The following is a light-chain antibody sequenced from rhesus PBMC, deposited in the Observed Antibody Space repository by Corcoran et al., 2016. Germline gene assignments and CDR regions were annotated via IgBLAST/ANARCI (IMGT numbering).Light chain of an antibody. CDR1: ENVNNY. CDR3: QHGYGTPYS. V-gene: IGKV1-74*01. J-gene: IGKJ2*01. Sequence: DIQMTQSPSSLSASVGDRVTITCRASENVNNYLNWYQQKPGKAPKLLINKAATLQSGVPSRFSGSGSGTDYTFTINSLQPEDVATYICQHGYGTPYSFGQGTKVEIK. CDR2: KAA.